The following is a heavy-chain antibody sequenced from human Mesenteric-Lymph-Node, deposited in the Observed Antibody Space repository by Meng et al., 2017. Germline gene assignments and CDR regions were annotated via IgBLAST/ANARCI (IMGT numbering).Heavy chain of an antibody. Sequence: GGSLRLSCAASRFTFSSSGMHWVRQAPGKGLEWVAVIWYDGSTKYYADSVKGRFTISRDNSKNALFLQMNSLRAEDTAVYYCAKDQGTSGADKIVTTMCYFDYWGQGSLVTVSS. CDR1: RFTFSSSG. J-gene: IGHJ4*02. V-gene: IGHV3-33*06. CDR2: IWYDGSTK. D-gene: IGHD5-12*01. CDR3: AKDQGTSGADKIVTTMCYFDY.